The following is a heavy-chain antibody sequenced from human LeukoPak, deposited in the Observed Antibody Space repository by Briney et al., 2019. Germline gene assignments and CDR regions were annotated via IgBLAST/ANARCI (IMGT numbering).Heavy chain of an antibody. Sequence: GGSLRLSCVASRFTSSNYWMSWVRQAPGKGLEWLANIQQDGGVKYYLDSVKGRFTISRDNAKNSVYLQMNSLRAEDTAVYYCARIGYSSSSTDYWGQGTLVTVSS. CDR3: ARIGYSSSSTDY. CDR2: IQQDGGVK. J-gene: IGHJ4*02. CDR1: RFTSSNYW. V-gene: IGHV3-7*01. D-gene: IGHD6-6*01.